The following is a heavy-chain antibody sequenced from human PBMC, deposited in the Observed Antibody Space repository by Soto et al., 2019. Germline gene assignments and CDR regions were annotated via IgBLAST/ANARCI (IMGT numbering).Heavy chain of an antibody. CDR1: GDSVSSNSAA. Sequence: SQTLSLTCAISGDSVSSNSAAWNWLRQSPSRGLEWLGRTYYRSKWYNDYAVSVKSRITINPDTSKNQFSLQLNSVTPEDTAVYYWARINSSVTPSYYCYCGMDVWGQGTTVTVS. CDR3: ARINSSVTPSYYCYCGMDV. J-gene: IGHJ6*02. CDR2: TYYRSKWYN. D-gene: IGHD6-19*01. V-gene: IGHV6-1*01.